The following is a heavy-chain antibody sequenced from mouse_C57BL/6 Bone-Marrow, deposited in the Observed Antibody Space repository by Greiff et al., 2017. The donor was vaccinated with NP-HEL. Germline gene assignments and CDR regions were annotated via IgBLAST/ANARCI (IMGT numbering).Heavy chain of an antibody. CDR3: ARKAYYGRSYEFAY. CDR2: IDPSDCYT. J-gene: IGHJ3*01. D-gene: IGHD1-1*01. V-gene: IGHV1-50*01. CDR1: GYTFTTYW. Sequence: VQLQQPGAELVKPGASVKLSCKASGYTFTTYWMQWVKQRPGQGLEWIGEIDPSDCYTNYNQKFKGKATLTVDTSSSTAYMQRSSLTSEDSGVYYCARKAYYGRSYEFAYWGQGTLVTVSA.